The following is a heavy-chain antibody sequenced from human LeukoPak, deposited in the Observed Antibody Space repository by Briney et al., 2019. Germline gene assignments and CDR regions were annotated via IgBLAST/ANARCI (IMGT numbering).Heavy chain of an antibody. Sequence: PGGSLRLSCAASGFTSSSNAMSWVRQAPGKGLEWVSAISGSGGSTYYADSVEGLFTITSDNSNNTQYQQMSSLSAENTAEYYGTKDGVITLVRGANFDYWGQGTLVTVSS. CDR3: TKDGVITLVRGANFDY. CDR2: ISGSGGST. V-gene: IGHV3-23*01. CDR1: GFTSSSNA. D-gene: IGHD3-10*01. J-gene: IGHJ4*02.